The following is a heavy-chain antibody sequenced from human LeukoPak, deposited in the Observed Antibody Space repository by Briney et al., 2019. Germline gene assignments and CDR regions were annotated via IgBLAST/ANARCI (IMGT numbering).Heavy chain of an antibody. CDR1: GFTFSSYA. CDR2: ISGIGDST. Sequence: GGSLRLSCAASGFTFSSYAMSWVRQAPGKGLEWVSAISGIGDSTYYADSVEGRFTISRDNSKNTLYLQMNSLRAEDTAVYYCARDKSRGVFWFDPWGQGTLVTVSS. V-gene: IGHV3-23*01. CDR3: ARDKSRGVFWFDP. J-gene: IGHJ5*02. D-gene: IGHD2-8*02.